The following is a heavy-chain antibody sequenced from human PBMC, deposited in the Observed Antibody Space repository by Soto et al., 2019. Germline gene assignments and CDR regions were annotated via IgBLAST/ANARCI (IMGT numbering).Heavy chain of an antibody. D-gene: IGHD6-13*01. J-gene: IGHJ5*02. V-gene: IGHV4-31*03. CDR3: ARLSGSWQSWFAP. CDR1: GGSISSNDFY. Sequence: QVQLQESGPGLVKPSQTLSLTCIVSGGSISSNDFYWSWIRQHPGKGLEWIGYIYYSGNTYYNPSLKSRVTILVDTSKTQFSLKVSSVTAADTAVYYCARLSGSWQSWFAPWGQGTLVTVSS. CDR2: IYYSGNT.